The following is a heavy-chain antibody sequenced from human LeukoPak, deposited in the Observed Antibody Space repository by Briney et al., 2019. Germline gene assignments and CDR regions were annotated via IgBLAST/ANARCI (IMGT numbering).Heavy chain of an antibody. Sequence: SQTLSLTCTVSGGSISNYYWSWIRQPAGKGLEWIGRIYASGSTNYSPSLQSRVTMSVDTSKNQFSLRMNSVTAADTAVYYCARVIVGVDYFDSWGQGTLVTVSS. V-gene: IGHV4-4*07. CDR3: ARVIVGVDYFDS. D-gene: IGHD1-26*01. CDR2: IYASGST. CDR1: GGSISNYY. J-gene: IGHJ4*02.